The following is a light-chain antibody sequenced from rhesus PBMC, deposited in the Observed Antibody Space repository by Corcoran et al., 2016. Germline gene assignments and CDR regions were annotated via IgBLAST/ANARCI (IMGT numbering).Light chain of an antibody. V-gene: IGKV1-33*01. Sequence: DIQMTQSPSSLSASVGDKVTITCRASQGIRNALAWYQQKPGKAPKLLIYAASTLQSGVPSRFSGSGSGTDFTLTISSLQPEDFAVYYCQQLNSYPLTFGGGTKVEIK. CDR2: AAS. CDR3: QQLNSYPLT. J-gene: IGKJ4*01. CDR1: QGIRNA.